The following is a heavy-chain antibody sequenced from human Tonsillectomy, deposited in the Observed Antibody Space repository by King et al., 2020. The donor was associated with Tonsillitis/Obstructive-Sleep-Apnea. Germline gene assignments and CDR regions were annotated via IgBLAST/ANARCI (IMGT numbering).Heavy chain of an antibody. J-gene: IGHJ4*02. CDR1: GGSISSSNW. CDR3: ARDLGGGAVGATYYFDY. D-gene: IGHD1-26*01. Sequence: QLQESGPGLVKPSGTLSLTCAVSGGSISSSNWWSWVLQPPGKGLEWIGEIYHSGSTNYNPSLKSRVTISVDKSQNPFSLKLSSVTAADTAVYYCARDLGGGAVGATYYFDYWGQGTLVTVSS. CDR2: IYHSGST. V-gene: IGHV4-4*02.